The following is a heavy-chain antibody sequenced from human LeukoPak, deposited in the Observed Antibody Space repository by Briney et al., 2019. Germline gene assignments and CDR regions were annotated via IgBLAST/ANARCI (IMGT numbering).Heavy chain of an antibody. CDR3: AKIAAAGIWNLLDY. J-gene: IGHJ4*02. Sequence: ASVKVSCKASGYTFTSYDINWVRQATGQGLEWMGWMNPNSGNTGYAQKFQGRVTMTRSTSISTAYMELSSLRSEDTAVYYCAKIAAAGIWNLLDYWGQGTLVTVSS. V-gene: IGHV1-8*01. CDR1: GYTFTSYD. CDR2: MNPNSGNT. D-gene: IGHD6-13*01.